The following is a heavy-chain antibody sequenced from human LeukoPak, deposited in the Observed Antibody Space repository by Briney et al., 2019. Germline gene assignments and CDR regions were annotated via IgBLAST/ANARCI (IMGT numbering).Heavy chain of an antibody. D-gene: IGHD1-26*01. CDR3: ARDSVGATNYFDY. V-gene: IGHV3-30-3*01. CDR1: GFTFSSYA. CDR2: ISYDGSNK. Sequence: GGSLRLSCAASGFTFSSYAMHWVRQAPGEGLEWVAVISYDGSNKYYADSVKGRFTISRDNSKNTLYLQMNSLRAEDTAVYYCARDSVGATNYFDYWGQGTLVTVSS. J-gene: IGHJ4*02.